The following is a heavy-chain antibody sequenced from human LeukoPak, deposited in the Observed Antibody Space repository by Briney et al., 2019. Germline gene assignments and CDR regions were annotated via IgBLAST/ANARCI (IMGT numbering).Heavy chain of an antibody. V-gene: IGHV1-69*15. Sequence: SVKVSCKTSGGTFTSYAITWVRQAPGQGLEWMGKIIPISGTTNYAQKFQGRVTFTGDESTSTAYMELSSLRSEDTALYYCARKLRLGGNWFDPWGQGTLVTVSS. D-gene: IGHD1-26*01. CDR1: GGTFTSYA. CDR2: IIPISGTT. J-gene: IGHJ5*02. CDR3: ARKLRLGGNWFDP.